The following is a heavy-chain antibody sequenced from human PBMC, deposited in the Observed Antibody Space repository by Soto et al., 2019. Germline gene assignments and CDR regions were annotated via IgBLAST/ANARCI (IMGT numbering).Heavy chain of an antibody. CDR1: GFSLSTGGMC. D-gene: IGHD3-22*01. CDR3: ARVPGYYDSSGFIGFDS. J-gene: IGHJ4*02. CDR2: IDCDDDK. Sequence: SGPTLVNPTQTLTLTCTFSGFSLSTGGMCVAWIRQPPGKALEWLALIDCDDDKNYSTSLKTRLTISKDTSKNQVVLTMTNMDPVDTATYYCARVPGYYDSSGFIGFDSWGQGTLFTVPQ. V-gene: IGHV2-70*01.